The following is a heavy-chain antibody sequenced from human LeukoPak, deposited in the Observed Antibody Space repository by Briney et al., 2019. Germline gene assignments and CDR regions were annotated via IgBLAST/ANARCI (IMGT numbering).Heavy chain of an antibody. CDR3: AKDYSSSWYGYFDY. CDR1: GFTFSSYA. V-gene: IGHV3-23*01. J-gene: IGHJ4*02. Sequence: GGSLRLSCAASGFTFSSYAMSWVRQAPGKGLEWVSAISGSGGSTYYADSVKGRFTISRDNSKNTLYLQVNSLRAEYTAVYYCAKDYSSSWYGYFDYWGQGTLVTVSS. D-gene: IGHD6-13*01. CDR2: ISGSGGST.